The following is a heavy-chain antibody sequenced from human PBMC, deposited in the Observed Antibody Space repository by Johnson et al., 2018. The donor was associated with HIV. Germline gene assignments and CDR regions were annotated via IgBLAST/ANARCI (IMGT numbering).Heavy chain of an antibody. Sequence: MLLVESGGGLVQPGGSLRLFCAASGFTFSNYWMNWVRQAPGKGLEWVANIKEDGSDKYYVDSVKGRFTISRDNVQNSLSLQMNSLRPEETAVYYCARGRFPEYIDIASGAFDIWGQGTMVTVSS. CDR3: ARGRFPEYIDIASGAFDI. CDR2: IKEDGSDK. J-gene: IGHJ3*02. V-gene: IGHV3-7*01. D-gene: IGHD5-12*01. CDR1: GFTFSNYW.